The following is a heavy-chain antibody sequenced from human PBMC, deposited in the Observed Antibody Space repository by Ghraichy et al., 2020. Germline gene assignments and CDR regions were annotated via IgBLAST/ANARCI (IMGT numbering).Heavy chain of an antibody. Sequence: ASVKVSCKASGYTFTSYYMHWVRQAPGQGLEWMGIINPSGGSTSYAQKFQGRVTMTRDTSTSTVYMELSSLRSEDTAVYYCARDGYHFWSGYYTRRLDYWGQGTLVTVSS. D-gene: IGHD3-3*02. CDR1: GYTFTSYY. V-gene: IGHV1-46*01. CDR3: ARDGYHFWSGYYTRRLDY. CDR2: INPSGGST. J-gene: IGHJ4*02.